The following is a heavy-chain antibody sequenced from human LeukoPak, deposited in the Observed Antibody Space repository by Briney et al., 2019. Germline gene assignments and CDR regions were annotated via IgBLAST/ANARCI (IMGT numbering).Heavy chain of an antibody. Sequence: PGGSLRLSCAASGFTFSSYGMHWVRQAPGKGQEWVAFIRYDGSNKYYADSVKGRFTISRDNSKNTLYLQMNSLRAEDTAVYYCAKGLGGSSWSPLDYWGQGTLVTVSS. CDR3: AKGLGGSSWSPLDY. J-gene: IGHJ4*02. V-gene: IGHV3-30*02. CDR2: IRYDGSNK. CDR1: GFTFSSYG. D-gene: IGHD6-13*01.